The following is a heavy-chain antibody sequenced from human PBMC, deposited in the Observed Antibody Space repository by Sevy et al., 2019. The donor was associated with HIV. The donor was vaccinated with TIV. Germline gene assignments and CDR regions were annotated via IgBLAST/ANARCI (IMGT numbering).Heavy chain of an antibody. CDR3: ARVGYLFGVYDSTHPFDY. V-gene: IGHV1-2*02. Sequence: ASVNVSCKASGYTFTGYYMHWVRQAPGQGLEWMGWINPNSGGTNYAQKFQGRVTMTRDTSISTAYMELSRLRSDDTAVYYCARVGYLFGVYDSTHPFDYWGQGTLVTVSS. J-gene: IGHJ4*02. D-gene: IGHD3-22*01. CDR1: GYTFTGYY. CDR2: INPNSGGT.